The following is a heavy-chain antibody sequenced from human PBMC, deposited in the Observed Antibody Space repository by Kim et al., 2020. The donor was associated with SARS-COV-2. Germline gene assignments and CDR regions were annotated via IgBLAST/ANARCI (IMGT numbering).Heavy chain of an antibody. D-gene: IGHD3-10*01. CDR1: GGSISSYY. Sequence: SETLSLTCTVSGGSISSYYWSWIRQPPGKGLGWIGYIYYSGSTNYNPSLKSRVTISVDTSKNQFSLKLSSVTAADTAVYYCARAVWYYYGSGSYPPYYYGMDVWGQGTTVTVSS. CDR2: IYYSGST. J-gene: IGHJ6*02. CDR3: ARAVWYYYGSGSYPPYYYGMDV. V-gene: IGHV4-59*01.